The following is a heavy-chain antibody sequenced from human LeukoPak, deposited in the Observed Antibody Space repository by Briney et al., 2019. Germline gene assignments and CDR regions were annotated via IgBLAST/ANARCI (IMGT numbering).Heavy chain of an antibody. Sequence: PSETLSLTCIVSGGSISSYYWSWIRQPPGKGLGWIGYIYYSGSTDYNPSLKSRVTISVETSKNQFSLKLSSVTAADTAVYYCARVGSDYYGSGSYGSMDYWGQGTLVTVSS. D-gene: IGHD3-10*01. V-gene: IGHV4-59*08. CDR2: IYYSGST. CDR3: ARVGSDYYGSGSYGSMDY. CDR1: GGSISSYY. J-gene: IGHJ4*02.